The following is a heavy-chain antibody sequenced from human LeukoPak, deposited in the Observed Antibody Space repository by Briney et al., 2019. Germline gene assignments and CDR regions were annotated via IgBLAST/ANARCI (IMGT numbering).Heavy chain of an antibody. CDR3: ARDRPGYNWSDP. V-gene: IGHV1-69*13. CDR2: IIPIFGTA. J-gene: IGHJ5*02. D-gene: IGHD6-6*01. Sequence: SVKVSCKASGGTFSSYAISWVRQVPGQGLEWMGGIIPIFGTANYAQKFQGRVTITADESTSTAYMELSSLRSEDTAVYYCARDRPGYNWSDPWGQGTLVTVSS. CDR1: GGTFSSYA.